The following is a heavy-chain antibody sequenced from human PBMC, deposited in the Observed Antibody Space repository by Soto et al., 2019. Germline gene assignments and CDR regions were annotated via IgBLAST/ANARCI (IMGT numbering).Heavy chain of an antibody. CDR2: ISSSGSTI. Sequence: EVQLVESGGGLEQPGGSLRLSCEVSGFTFSSYSMNWVRQAPGEGLEWISYISSSGSTIYYADSVKGRFTISRDNAKNSLYLQMNSLRAEDTAIYYCARGMYGDYLIDYWGQGTLVTVSS. V-gene: IGHV3-48*01. CDR1: GFTFSSYS. CDR3: ARGMYGDYLIDY. D-gene: IGHD3-22*01. J-gene: IGHJ4*02.